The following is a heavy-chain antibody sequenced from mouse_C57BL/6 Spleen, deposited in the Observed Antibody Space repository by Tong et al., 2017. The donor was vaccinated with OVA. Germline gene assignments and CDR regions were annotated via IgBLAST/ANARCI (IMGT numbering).Heavy chain of an antibody. D-gene: IGHD2-1*01. CDR3: ARHNYVEVGYFDV. Sequence: EVQLQESGGDLVKPGGSLKLSCAASGFTFSSYGMSWVRQTPDKRLEWVATISSGGSYTYYPDSVKGRFTISRDNAKNTLYLQMSSLKSEDTAMYYCARHNYVEVGYFDVWGTGTTVTVSS. V-gene: IGHV5-6*01. CDR1: GFTFSSYG. CDR2: ISSGGSYT. J-gene: IGHJ1*03.